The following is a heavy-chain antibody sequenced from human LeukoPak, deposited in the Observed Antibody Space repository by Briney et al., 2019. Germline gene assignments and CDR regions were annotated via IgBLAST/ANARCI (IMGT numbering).Heavy chain of an antibody. V-gene: IGHV3-23*01. CDR2: XSGSGDST. CDR3: AKVPYSGYYDSGGYYYYFDY. CDR1: GFTFSKYA. J-gene: IGHJ4*02. Sequence: PGGSLRLSCAASGFTFSKYAMTWVRXAPGKXXEXVSXXSGSGDSTYYADSVRGRFTISRDNSKNTLYLQMNSLRAEDTAVYYCAKVPYSGYYDSGGYYYYFDYWGQGTLVTVSS. D-gene: IGHD3-22*01.